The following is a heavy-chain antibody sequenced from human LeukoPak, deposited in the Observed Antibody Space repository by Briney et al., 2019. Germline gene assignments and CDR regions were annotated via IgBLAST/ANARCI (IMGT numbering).Heavy chain of an antibody. CDR3: ARSLQYSSRPSDY. V-gene: IGHV3-11*01. D-gene: IGHD6-13*01. Sequence: GGSLRLSCAASGFIFSDYYMSWIRQAPGKGLEWVSYISTSGSESTIYYTDSVKGRFTISRDNVKNSLYLQMNSLRAEDTAVYYCARSLQYSSRPSDYWGQGTLVTVSS. J-gene: IGHJ4*02. CDR2: ISTSGSESTI. CDR1: GFIFSDYY.